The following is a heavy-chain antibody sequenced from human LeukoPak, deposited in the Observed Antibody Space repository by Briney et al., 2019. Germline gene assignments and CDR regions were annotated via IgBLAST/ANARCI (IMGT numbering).Heavy chain of an antibody. Sequence: SVKVSCKASGGTFSSYAISWVRQAPGQGLEWMGRIIPIFGIANYAQKFQGRVTITADKSTSTAYMELSSLRSEDTAVYYCARDRLKAGMVYYYYGMDVWGQGTTVTVSS. CDR3: ARDRLKAGMVYYYYGMDV. CDR1: GGTFSSYA. J-gene: IGHJ6*02. CDR2: IIPIFGIA. D-gene: IGHD5-18*01. V-gene: IGHV1-69*04.